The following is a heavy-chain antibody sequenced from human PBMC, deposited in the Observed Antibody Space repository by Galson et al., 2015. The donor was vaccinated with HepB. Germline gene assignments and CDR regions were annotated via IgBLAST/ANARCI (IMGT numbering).Heavy chain of an antibody. Sequence: TLSLTCAVYGGSFSGYYWSWIRQPPGKGLEWIGEINHSGSTNYNPSLKSRVTISVDTSKNQFSLKLSSVTAADTAVYYCARVGYCSGGSCYSYDYWGQGTLVTVSS. CDR1: GGSFSGYY. CDR2: INHSGST. CDR3: ARVGYCSGGSCYSYDY. D-gene: IGHD2-15*01. J-gene: IGHJ4*02. V-gene: IGHV4-34*01.